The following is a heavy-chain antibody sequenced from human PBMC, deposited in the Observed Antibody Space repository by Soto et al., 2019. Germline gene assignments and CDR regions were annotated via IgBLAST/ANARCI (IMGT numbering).Heavy chain of an antibody. J-gene: IGHJ5*02. V-gene: IGHV3-30-3*01. CDR3: APSPDSNYVWGWFDP. CDR2: ISYDGSNK. CDR1: GFTFSSYA. Sequence: QVQLVESGGGVVQPGRSLRLSCAASGFTFSSYAMHWVRQAPGKGLEWVAVISYDGSNKYYADSVKGRFTISRDNSKNTLYLKMNSLRAEDTAVYYCAPSPDSNYVWGWFDPWGQGTLVTVSS. D-gene: IGHD4-4*01.